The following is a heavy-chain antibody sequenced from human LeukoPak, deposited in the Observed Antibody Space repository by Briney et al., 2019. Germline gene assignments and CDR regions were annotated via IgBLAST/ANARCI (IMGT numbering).Heavy chain of an antibody. V-gene: IGHV3-64*01. D-gene: IGHD2-21*01. CDR2: ITSNGGST. CDR3: ATKGEVLDM. CDR1: GFTFSNIG. J-gene: IGHJ3*02. Sequence: GGSLRLSCAASGFTFSNIGMHWIRQAPGKGLECVAAITSNGGSTYYANSVKGRFTISRDNSKNTLYLQMGSLRAEDMAVYYCATKGEVLDMWGQGTMVTVS.